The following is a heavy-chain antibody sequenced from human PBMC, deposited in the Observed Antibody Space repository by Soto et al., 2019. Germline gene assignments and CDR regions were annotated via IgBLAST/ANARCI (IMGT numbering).Heavy chain of an antibody. CDR3: ANSSPPRFGFDY. V-gene: IGHV3-30*18. Sequence: GGSLRLSWGASGLNFSSYGRHWVRQAPGKGLEWVAVISYDGSNKYYADSVKGRFTISRDNSKNTLYLQMDSRRAEDTAVYSCANSSPPRFGFDYWGQGTLVTVSS. CDR1: GLNFSSYG. J-gene: IGHJ4*02. CDR2: ISYDGSNK. D-gene: IGHD6-6*01.